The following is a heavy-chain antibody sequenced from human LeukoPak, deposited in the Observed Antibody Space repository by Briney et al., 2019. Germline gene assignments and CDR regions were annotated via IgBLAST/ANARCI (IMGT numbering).Heavy chain of an antibody. V-gene: IGHV3-7*01. CDR1: GINFRAYW. CDR2: IKQDGSEK. CDR3: ARVRWVEFEVFDL. Sequence: GGSLRLSCTASGINFRAYWMSWVRQAPGKGLEWVANIKQDGSEKHYVDSVKGRFTISRDNAKNSLDLEMNSLRVEDTAVYYCARVRWVEFEVFDLWGQGTMVTVCS. D-gene: IGHD5-24*01. J-gene: IGHJ3*01.